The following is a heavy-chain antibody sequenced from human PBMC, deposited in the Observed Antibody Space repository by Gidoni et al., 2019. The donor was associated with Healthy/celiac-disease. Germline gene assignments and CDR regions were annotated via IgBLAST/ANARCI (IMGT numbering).Heavy chain of an antibody. CDR1: GCTFSSYA. J-gene: IGHJ4*02. V-gene: IGHV1-69*06. D-gene: IGHD3-22*01. Sequence: QVQQVQSGAEVKKPGSSVKLSCKASGCTFSSYAISWVLQAPGQGLEWMGGIIPFFGTANYAQKFQGRVTITADKSTSTAYMELSSLRSEDTAVYYCARDFSHYYDSSGYHVFDYWGQGTLVTVSA. CDR2: IIPFFGTA. CDR3: ARDFSHYYDSSGYHVFDY.